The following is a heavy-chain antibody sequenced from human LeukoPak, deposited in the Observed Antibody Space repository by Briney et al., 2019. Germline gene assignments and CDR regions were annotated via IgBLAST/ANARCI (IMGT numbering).Heavy chain of an antibody. CDR3: ARASDCSGGSCPISY. D-gene: IGHD2-15*01. CDR2: ISAIFGTA. V-gene: IGHV1-69*05. Sequence: GASVKGSCKASGGTFSSYAISWVRQAPGQRVVWMGRISAIFGTANYAQKFQGRVTITTDESTSTAYMELSSLRSEDTAVYYWARASDCSGGSCPISYWGQGTLVTVSS. CDR1: GGTFSSYA. J-gene: IGHJ4*02.